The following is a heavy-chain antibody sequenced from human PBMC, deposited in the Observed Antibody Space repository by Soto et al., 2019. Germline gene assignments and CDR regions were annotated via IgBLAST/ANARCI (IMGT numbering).Heavy chain of an antibody. CDR2: IWYDGSNK. V-gene: IGHV3-33*01. D-gene: IGHD4-17*01. CDR1: GFTFSSYG. Sequence: GGSLRLSCAASGFTFSSYGMHWVRQAPGKGLEWVAVIWYDGSNKYYADSVKGRFTISRVNSKNTLYLQMNSLRAEDTAVYYCARDQSTVTNDWYFDLWGRGTLVTVSS. J-gene: IGHJ2*01. CDR3: ARDQSTVTNDWYFDL.